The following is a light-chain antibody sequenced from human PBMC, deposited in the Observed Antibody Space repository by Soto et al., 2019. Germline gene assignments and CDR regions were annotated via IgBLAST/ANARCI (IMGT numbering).Light chain of an antibody. J-gene: IGKJ2*01. CDR2: GAS. V-gene: IGKV3-20*01. CDR1: QSVSSSY. CDR3: QQYGSSSYT. Sequence: EIVLTQSPGTLSLSPGERATLSCRASQSVSSSYLAWYQQKPGQTPRLLIYGASSRATGIPDRFSGSGSETAFTHTISRLEPEDFAVYYCQQYGSSSYTFGQGTKLEIK.